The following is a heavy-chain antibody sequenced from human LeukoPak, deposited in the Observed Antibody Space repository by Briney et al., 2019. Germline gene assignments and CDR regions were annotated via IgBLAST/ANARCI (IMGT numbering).Heavy chain of an antibody. CDR3: ARAGSWKLNFDY. Sequence: GGSLRLSCAASGFTVSNNYMSWVRQAPGKGLEWVSVIYSGGSTYYADSVKGRFTISRDTSKNTLSLQMNSLRAEDTAVYYCARAGSWKLNFDYWGQGTLVTVSS. D-gene: IGHD6-13*01. CDR2: IYSGGST. J-gene: IGHJ4*02. V-gene: IGHV3-53*01. CDR1: GFTVSNNY.